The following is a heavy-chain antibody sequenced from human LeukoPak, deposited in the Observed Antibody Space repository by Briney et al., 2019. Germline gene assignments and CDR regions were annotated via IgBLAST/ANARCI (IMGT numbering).Heavy chain of an antibody. Sequence: PSETLSLTCTVSGGSISSSSYYWGWIRQPPGKGLEWIGSIYYSGSTYYNPSLKSRVTISVDTSKNQFSLKLSSVTAVDTAVYYCASFPRRWLQGYWGQGTLVTVSS. CDR3: ASFPRRWLQGY. CDR1: GGSISSSSYY. CDR2: IYYSGST. V-gene: IGHV4-39*07. D-gene: IGHD5-24*01. J-gene: IGHJ4*02.